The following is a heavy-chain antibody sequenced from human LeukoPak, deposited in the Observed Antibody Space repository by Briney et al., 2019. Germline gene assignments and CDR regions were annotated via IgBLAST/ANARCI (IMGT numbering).Heavy chain of an antibody. D-gene: IGHD6-13*01. CDR2: ISSSSSYI. J-gene: IGHJ5*02. CDR3: ARDRIAANNWFDP. CDR1: GFTFSSYE. Sequence: GGSLRLSCAASGFTFSSYEMSWVRQAPGKGLEWVSYISSSSSYIYYADSVKGRFTISRDNSKNTLYLQMNSLRAEDTAVYYCARDRIAANNWFDPWGQGTLVTVSS. V-gene: IGHV3-48*03.